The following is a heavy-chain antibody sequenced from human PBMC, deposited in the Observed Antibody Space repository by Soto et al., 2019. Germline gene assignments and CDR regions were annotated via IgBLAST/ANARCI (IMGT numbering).Heavy chain of an antibody. D-gene: IGHD3-10*01. CDR1: GGSISSSSYY. Sequence: QLQLQESGPGLVKPSETLSLTCTVSGGSISSSSYYWGWIRQPPGKGLEWIGSIYYSGRTYYNPSLKSRVLISVDTSTNQFSMKLSSVTAADSAVYYCASYDGSGSYLYYYYYYMDVWGKGTTVTVSS. V-gene: IGHV4-39*01. CDR2: IYYSGRT. J-gene: IGHJ6*03. CDR3: ASYDGSGSYLYYYYYYMDV.